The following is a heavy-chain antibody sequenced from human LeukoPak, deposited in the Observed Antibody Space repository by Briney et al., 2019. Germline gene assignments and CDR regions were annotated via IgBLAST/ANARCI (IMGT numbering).Heavy chain of an antibody. CDR1: GFTFSSYE. V-gene: IGHV3-48*03. Sequence: PGGSLRLPCAASGFTFSSYEMNWVRQAPGKGLEWVSYISSSGSTIYYADSVKGRFTISRDNAKNSLYLQMNSLRAEDTAVYYCATQHTLWSPLDCWGQGTLVTVSS. J-gene: IGHJ4*02. CDR3: ATQHTLWSPLDC. D-gene: IGHD3-10*01. CDR2: ISSSGSTI.